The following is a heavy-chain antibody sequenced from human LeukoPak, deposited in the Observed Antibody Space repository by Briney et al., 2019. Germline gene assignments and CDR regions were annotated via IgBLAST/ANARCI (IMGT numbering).Heavy chain of an antibody. CDR2: ISGSGDTT. D-gene: IGHD1-26*01. J-gene: IGHJ4*02. CDR1: GFTFSSYA. V-gene: IGHV3-23*01. Sequence: GGSLRLSCAASGFTFSSYAMNWVRQAPGKGLEWVSFISGSGDTTYYAGSVKGRFTISRDSSKNTLYLQMSSLRAEDTAVYYCAKSRGESRGASNYWGQGTLVTVSS. CDR3: AKSRGESRGASNY.